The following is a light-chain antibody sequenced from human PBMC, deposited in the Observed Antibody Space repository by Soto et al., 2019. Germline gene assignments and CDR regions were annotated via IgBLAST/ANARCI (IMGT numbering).Light chain of an antibody. Sequence: DIQMTQSPSTLSASAGDRVTITCRASQSISSWLAWYQQKPGKAPKLLIFDASSLESGTPSRFSGRRSGTQFTLTINGLQPDDFATYYCQQYDNYTPLTFGGVTTVDI. V-gene: IGKV1-5*01. CDR1: QSISSW. CDR2: DAS. J-gene: IGKJ4*01. CDR3: QQYDNYTPLT.